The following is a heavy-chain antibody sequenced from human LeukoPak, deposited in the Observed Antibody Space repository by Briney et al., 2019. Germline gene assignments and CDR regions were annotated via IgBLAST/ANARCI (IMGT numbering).Heavy chain of an antibody. V-gene: IGHV3-33*01. D-gene: IGHD6-19*01. CDR3: ARGVRYSSGYFDC. Sequence: GGSLSLSCTVSGFTFNNYGMHWVPEAPGKGLEGVAVIWYYGSNKYYAESVKGRFTIPRDNSKNTLYLQLNSLRSESTAVFYFARGVRYSSGYFDCWGQGALVTVS. J-gene: IGHJ4*02. CDR2: IWYYGSNK. CDR1: GFTFNNYG.